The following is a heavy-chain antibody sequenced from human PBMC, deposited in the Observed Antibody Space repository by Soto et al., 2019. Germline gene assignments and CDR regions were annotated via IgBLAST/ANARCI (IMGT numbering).Heavy chain of an antibody. CDR1: GGSFSGYY. J-gene: IGHJ6*02. CDR3: ARGAGYYDTDYYYGMDV. V-gene: IGHV4-34*01. Sequence: SETLSLTCAVYGGSFSGYYWSWIRQPPGKGLEWIGEINHSGSTNYNPSLKSRVTISVDTSKNQFSLKLSSVTAADTAVYYCARGAGYYDTDYYYGMDVWGQGTTVTVSS. CDR2: INHSGST. D-gene: IGHD3-22*01.